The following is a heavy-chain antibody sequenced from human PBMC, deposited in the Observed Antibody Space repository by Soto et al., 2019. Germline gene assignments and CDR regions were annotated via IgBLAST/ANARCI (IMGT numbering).Heavy chain of an antibody. CDR2: INTYNGNT. CDR1: GYTFTRYG. V-gene: IGHV1-18*01. J-gene: IGHJ6*02. CDR3: AMVDVYVTPSPQDV. D-gene: IGHD3-16*01. Sequence: QVQLVQSGAEVKNPGASVKVSCKASGYTFTRYGIGWARQAPGQGLEWMGWINTYNGNTNYAQNVQGRVILTTDTSTSTAYMELRSLRSNDTAIDYCAMVDVYVTPSPQDVWGQGTTVSVSS.